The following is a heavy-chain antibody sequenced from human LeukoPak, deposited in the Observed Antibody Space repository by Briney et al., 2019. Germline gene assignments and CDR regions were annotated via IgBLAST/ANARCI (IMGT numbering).Heavy chain of an antibody. Sequence: SETLSLTCAVYGGSFSGYYWSWIRQPPGKGLEWIGEINHSGSTNYNPSLKSRVTISVDTSKNQFSLKLSSVTAADTAVYYCARDGGGERHCSGGSCYSAYYGMDVWGQGTTVTVSS. CDR1: GGSFSGYY. CDR2: INHSGST. D-gene: IGHD2-15*01. V-gene: IGHV4-34*01. CDR3: ARDGGGERHCSGGSCYSAYYGMDV. J-gene: IGHJ6*02.